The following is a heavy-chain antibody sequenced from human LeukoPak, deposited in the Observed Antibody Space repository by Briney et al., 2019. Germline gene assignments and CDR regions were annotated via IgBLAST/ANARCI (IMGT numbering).Heavy chain of an antibody. CDR3: ARGGHYDFWSGYFKNAFDI. CDR2: ISAYNGNT. J-gene: IGHJ3*02. Sequence: ASVKVSCKASGYTFTSYGISWVRQAPGQGLEWMGWISAYNGNTNYAQKLQGRVTMTTDTSTSTAYMELSSLGSEDTAVYYCARGGHYDFWSGYFKNAFDIWGQGTMVTVSS. D-gene: IGHD3-3*01. CDR1: GYTFTSYG. V-gene: IGHV1-18*01.